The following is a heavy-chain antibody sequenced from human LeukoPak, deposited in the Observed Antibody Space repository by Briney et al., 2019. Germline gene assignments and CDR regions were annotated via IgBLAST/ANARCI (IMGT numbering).Heavy chain of an antibody. CDR2: ISGTTSGT. Sequence: GGSLRLSCAASGFTFSTCAMSWVRQAPGKGLEWVSGISGTTSGTYYADSVKGRFTISRDNSKNTLFLQVNSLRAEDTAVYYCANEIRPNDYWGQGTQVTVSS. CDR1: GFTFSTCA. V-gene: IGHV3-23*01. D-gene: IGHD4-17*01. J-gene: IGHJ4*02. CDR3: ANEIRPNDY.